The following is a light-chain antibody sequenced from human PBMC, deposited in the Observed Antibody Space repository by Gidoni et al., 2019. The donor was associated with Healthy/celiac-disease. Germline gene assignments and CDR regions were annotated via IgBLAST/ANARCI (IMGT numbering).Light chain of an antibody. CDR3: QQYYSTPPT. Sequence: DIVMTQSPDSLSVSLGERATINCKSSQSVLYSSNNKNHLAWYQRKPGQPPKLLIYWASTQESRVPNQFSGSGSGTDFTLTISSLQAEDVAVYYCQQYYSTPPTFXXXTKLEIK. CDR2: WAS. CDR1: QSVLYSSNNKNH. V-gene: IGKV4-1*01. J-gene: IGKJ2*01.